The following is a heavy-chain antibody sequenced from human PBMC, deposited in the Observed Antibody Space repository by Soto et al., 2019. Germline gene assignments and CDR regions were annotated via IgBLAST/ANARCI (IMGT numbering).Heavy chain of an antibody. J-gene: IGHJ4*02. D-gene: IGHD3-10*01. CDR1: GGTFSSHV. CDR3: ARDLEFRDGNISHLDY. CDR2: IMPIIGTA. V-gene: IGHV1-69*01. Sequence: QVQLVQSGAEVKKPGSSVKVSCTASGGTFSSHVFNWVRQAPGQGLEWMGGIMPIIGTANYAQKCQGRVTITADESTSTAYMELSSLRSEDTAVYYCARDLEFRDGNISHLDYWGQGTLVTVSS.